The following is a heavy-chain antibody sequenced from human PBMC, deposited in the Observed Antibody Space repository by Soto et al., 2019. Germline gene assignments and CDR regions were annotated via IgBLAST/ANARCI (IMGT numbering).Heavy chain of an antibody. D-gene: IGHD4-17*01. Sequence: PGESLKISCKGSGYSFTSYWIGWVRQMPGKGLEWMGIIYPGDSDTRYSPSFQGQVAISADKSISTAYLQWSSLKASDTAMYYCARHLGDYGAGVYYYYMDVWGKGTTVTVSS. CDR3: ARHLGDYGAGVYYYYMDV. V-gene: IGHV5-51*01. CDR1: GYSFTSYW. CDR2: IYPGDSDT. J-gene: IGHJ6*03.